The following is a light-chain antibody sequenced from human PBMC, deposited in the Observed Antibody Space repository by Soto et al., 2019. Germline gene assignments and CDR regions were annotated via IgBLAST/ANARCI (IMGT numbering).Light chain of an antibody. CDR2: EVC. CDR1: SSDVGGYNY. V-gene: IGLV2-14*01. Sequence: QSVLTQPASVSGSPGQSITISCTGTSSDVGGYNYVSWYQQHPGKAPKLMIYEVCNRPSGVSNRFSGSKSGNTASLTISGLQAEDEADYYCSSYTSSSTLGFGGGTQLTVL. J-gene: IGLJ2*01. CDR3: SSYTSSSTLG.